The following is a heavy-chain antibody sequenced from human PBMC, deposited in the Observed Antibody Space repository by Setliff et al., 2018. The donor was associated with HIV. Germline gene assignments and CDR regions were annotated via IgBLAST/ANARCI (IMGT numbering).Heavy chain of an antibody. CDR1: GGNFNNYG. Sequence: SVKVSCKASGGNFNNYGISWVRQAPGQGLEWMGRITPIFATANYAQNFQDRVTITADTSARIVYMELSSLRSEDTAVYYCARDFPSPDYSSSWAHLYYWGQGTLVTVS. J-gene: IGHJ4*02. D-gene: IGHD6-13*01. V-gene: IGHV1-69*06. CDR3: ARDFPSPDYSSSWAHLYY. CDR2: ITPIFATA.